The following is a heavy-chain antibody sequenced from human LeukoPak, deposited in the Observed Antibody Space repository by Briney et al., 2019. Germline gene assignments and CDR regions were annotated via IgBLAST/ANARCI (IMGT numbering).Heavy chain of an antibody. CDR2: ITKSGDST. CDR1: GFTFSAFG. J-gene: IGHJ3*02. V-gene: IGHV3-23*01. Sequence: PGGSLRLSCAASGFTFSAFGMNWVRQAPGKGLEWVSTITKSGDSTYYVDSVKGRFTISRDNSKNTIYLQMNSLRAEDTAVYFCIKVIMFAFDIWGQGTMVTVSS. CDR3: IKVIMFAFDI. D-gene: IGHD3-10*02.